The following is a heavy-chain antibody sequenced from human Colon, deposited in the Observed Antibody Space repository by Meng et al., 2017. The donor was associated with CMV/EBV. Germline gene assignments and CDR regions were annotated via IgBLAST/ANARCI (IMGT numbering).Heavy chain of an antibody. D-gene: IGHD6-19*01. CDR3: TRGQFFSDY. CDR1: GYTFTSYE. Sequence: QVQLVQSGAEVKRPGASVKISCKASGYTFTSYEITWVRQAPGQGLEWMGYMNPYNGNTGYVQKFQGRVTMTRDTSISTAYMELSSLRSDDTAVYYCTRGQFFSDYWGQGTLVPSPQ. V-gene: IGHV1-8*01. J-gene: IGHJ4*02. CDR2: MNPYNGNT.